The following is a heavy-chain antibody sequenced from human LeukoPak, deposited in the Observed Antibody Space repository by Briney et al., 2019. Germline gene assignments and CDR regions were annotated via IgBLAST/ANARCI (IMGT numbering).Heavy chain of an antibody. V-gene: IGHV3-30*02. CDR1: GFTFSNFG. Sequence: PGGSLRLSCAASGFTFSNFGIHWVRQAPGKGLEWVSFIVFDGSKKFYADSVKGRFIISRDNAKKSLYLQMNSLRAEDTAVYYCARDRYYFDSSGYYFIHYFDYWGQGTLVTVSS. J-gene: IGHJ4*02. CDR3: ARDRYYFDSSGYYFIHYFDY. D-gene: IGHD3-22*01. CDR2: IVFDGSKK.